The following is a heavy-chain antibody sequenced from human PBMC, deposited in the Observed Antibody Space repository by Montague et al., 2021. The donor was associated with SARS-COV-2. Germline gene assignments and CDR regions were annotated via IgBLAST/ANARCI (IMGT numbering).Heavy chain of an antibody. CDR2: IYSGGST. J-gene: IGHJ4*02. V-gene: IGHV3-66*01. CDR3: ARGYYDSSGYYATVGVH. CDR1: GFTVSSNC. D-gene: IGHD3-22*01. Sequence: SLRLSCAASGFTVSSNCMSWVRQAPGKGLEWVSVIYSGGSTYYADSVKGRFTISRDNSKNTLYLQMNSLRAEDTAVYYCARGYYDSSGYYATVGVHWGQGTLVTVSS.